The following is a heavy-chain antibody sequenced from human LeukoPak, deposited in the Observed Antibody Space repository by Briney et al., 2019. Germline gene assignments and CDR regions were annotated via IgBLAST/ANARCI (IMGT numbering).Heavy chain of an antibody. V-gene: IGHV4-59*01. J-gene: IGHJ4*02. CDR1: GGSISSYY. Sequence: PSETLSLTCTVSGGSISSYYWSWIRQPPGKGLEWIGYIYYSGSTNYNPSLKSRVTISVDTSKNQFSLKLSSVTAADTAVYYCARCYGSGSYYVDYWGQGTLVTVSS. D-gene: IGHD3-10*01. CDR3: ARCYGSGSYYVDY. CDR2: IYYSGST.